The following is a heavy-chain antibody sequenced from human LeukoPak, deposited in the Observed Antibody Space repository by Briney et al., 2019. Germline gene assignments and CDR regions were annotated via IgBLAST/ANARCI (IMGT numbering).Heavy chain of an antibody. J-gene: IGHJ6*03. Sequence: GSLRLSCAASGFTFSSYGMSWIRQPPGKGLEWIGEINHSGSTNYNPSLKSRVTISVDTSKNRFSLKLSSVTAADTAVYYCASSSGADTSSWSLFYYYMDVWGKGTTVTVSS. CDR1: GFTFSSYG. CDR2: INHSGST. V-gene: IGHV4-34*01. CDR3: ASSSGADTSSWSLFYYYMDV. D-gene: IGHD6-13*01.